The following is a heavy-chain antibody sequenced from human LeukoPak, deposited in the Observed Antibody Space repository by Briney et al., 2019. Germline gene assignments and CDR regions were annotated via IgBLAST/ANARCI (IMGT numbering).Heavy chain of an antibody. Sequence: PSETLSLTCAVYGGSFSRYYWSWIRQSPGKGREWIAEIDHRGDTNYNPSVKSRVTISVDTSKNQFSLKVRSLSAADTAVYYCARGATISETGYFDFWGQGTLVTVSS. CDR3: ARGATISETGYFDF. CDR1: GGSFSRYY. V-gene: IGHV4-34*01. J-gene: IGHJ4*03. D-gene: IGHD5-24*01. CDR2: IDHRGDT.